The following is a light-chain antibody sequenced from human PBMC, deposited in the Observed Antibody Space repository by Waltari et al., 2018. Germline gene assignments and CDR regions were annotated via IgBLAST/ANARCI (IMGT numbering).Light chain of an antibody. V-gene: IGLV1-44*01. CDR2: GNN. CDR3: ATWDDSLNSPV. CDR1: WSNSGRPT. J-gene: IGLJ2*01. Sequence: QSVLTQPPSASGTPGQRVSIPCSGSWSNSGRPTVSWHPQLPGTAPKLLIHGNNQRPAGVPDRFSGSKSVTSASLTISGLQSEDEATYYCATWDDSLNSPVLGGGTKLTVL.